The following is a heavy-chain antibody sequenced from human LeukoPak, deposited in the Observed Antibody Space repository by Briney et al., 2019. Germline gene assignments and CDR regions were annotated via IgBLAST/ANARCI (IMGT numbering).Heavy chain of an antibody. CDR1: GDSISTSSYY. J-gene: IGHJ6*03. V-gene: IGHV4-39*01. CDR2: IYYSGST. CDR3: ARHKDYYYSYMDV. Sequence: ASETLSLTCSVSGDSISTSSYYWGWIRQPPGKGLEWIGTIYYSGSTYYNPSLTSRVTISVDTSKNQFSLKLSSVTAADTAVYYCARHKDYYYSYMDVWGKGTTVTISS.